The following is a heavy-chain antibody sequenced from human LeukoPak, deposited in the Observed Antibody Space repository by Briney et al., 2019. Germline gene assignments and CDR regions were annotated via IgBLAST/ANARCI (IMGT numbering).Heavy chain of an antibody. J-gene: IGHJ5*01. D-gene: IGHD1-14*01. V-gene: IGHV3-74*01. CDR2: INSDASST. Sequence: GGSLRFSCAASGFTFSGSWRQWVRQAPGKGLVWVSRINSDASSTTYADSVKGRFTISRDNARNTLYLQMNSLRADDTAVYYCARVPENNWFDYWGQGTLVTVSS. CDR1: GFTFSGSW. CDR3: ARVPENNWFDY.